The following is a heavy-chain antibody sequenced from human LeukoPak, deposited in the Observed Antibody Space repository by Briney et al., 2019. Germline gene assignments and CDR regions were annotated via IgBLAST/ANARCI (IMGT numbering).Heavy chain of an antibody. CDR2: VVPLLGMA. CDR1: GGIFTSYT. J-gene: IGHJ4*02. Sequence: ASVKVSCKASGGIFTSYTISWVRQAPGQGLEWMGRVVPLLGMANYAQKFQGRVTIVAERSTRTVYMQLSGLTSEDTAIYYCVRDDADSAYAAGDYWGQGTLVTVSS. V-gene: IGHV1-69*04. CDR3: VRDDADSAYAAGDY. D-gene: IGHD5-12*01.